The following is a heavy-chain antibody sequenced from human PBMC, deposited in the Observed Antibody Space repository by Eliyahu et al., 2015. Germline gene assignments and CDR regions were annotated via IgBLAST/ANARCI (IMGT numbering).Heavy chain of an antibody. V-gene: IGHV3-48*02. CDR1: GFLFXDYS. Sequence: EVQLVESGGGLIXPGGSLRLSCAASGFLFXDYSMNWVRQAPGKGLEWISYISSTGRTPYYADSVKGRFAISRDNAKNSLYLQMNSLRDEDTAVYYCASQTTSSAWPFDYWGQGTLVTVSS. D-gene: IGHD3-22*01. CDR2: ISSTGRTP. CDR3: ASQTTSSAWPFDY. J-gene: IGHJ4*02.